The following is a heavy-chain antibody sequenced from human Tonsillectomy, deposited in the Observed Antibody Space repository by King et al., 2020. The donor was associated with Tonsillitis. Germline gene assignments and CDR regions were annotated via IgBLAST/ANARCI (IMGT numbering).Heavy chain of an antibody. CDR1: GYSFTSYW. CDR3: ARLLAGDQINYYYYYYMDV. CDR2: IDPSDSYT. Sequence: VQLVQSGAEVKKPGESLRISCKGSGYSFTSYWISWVRQMPGKGLEWMGRIDPSDSYTNYSPSFQGHVTISADKSISTAYLQWSSLKASDTAMYYCARLLAGDQINYYYYYYMDVWVKGTTVTVSS. J-gene: IGHJ6*03. D-gene: IGHD3-10*01. V-gene: IGHV5-10-1*03.